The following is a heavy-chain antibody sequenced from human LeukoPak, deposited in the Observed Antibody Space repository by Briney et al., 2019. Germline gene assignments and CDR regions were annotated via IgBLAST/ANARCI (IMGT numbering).Heavy chain of an antibody. Sequence: SETLSLTCAVSGYSISSGYYWGWIRQPPGKGLEWIGSIYHSGSTYYNPSLKSRVTISVDMSKNQFSLKLSSVTAADTAVYYCARGVAVAGRGRSYFDYWGQGTLVTVSS. CDR1: GYSISSGYY. V-gene: IGHV4-38-2*01. CDR2: IYHSGST. J-gene: IGHJ4*02. CDR3: ARGVAVAGRGRSYFDY. D-gene: IGHD6-19*01.